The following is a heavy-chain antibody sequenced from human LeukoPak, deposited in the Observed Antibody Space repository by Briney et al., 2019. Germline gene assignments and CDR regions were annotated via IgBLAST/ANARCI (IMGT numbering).Heavy chain of an antibody. J-gene: IGHJ5*02. Sequence: GRTLRLSCAVSGLTFSSYNMNWVPQAPRKGLEEVSSITNNRSSISYADSVKGRFTSSRDNAKNSLYLQMNSLRAEDTAVYYCARDASPHYYGSGASRLDPWGQGTLVTVSS. D-gene: IGHD3-10*01. CDR2: ITNNRSSI. CDR3: ARDASPHYYGSGASRLDP. CDR1: GLTFSSYN. V-gene: IGHV3-21*01.